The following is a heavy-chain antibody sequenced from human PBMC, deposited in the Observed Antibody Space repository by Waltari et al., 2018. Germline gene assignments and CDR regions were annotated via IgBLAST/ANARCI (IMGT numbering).Heavy chain of an antibody. CDR1: GGSISSSSYY. CDR2: IYYSGCT. CDR3: ARHVRNKGRFGEYFDY. D-gene: IGHD3-10*01. V-gene: IGHV4-39*01. Sequence: QLQLQESGPGLVKPSETLSLTCTVSGGSISSSSYYWGWIRQTPGKGLEWIGSIYYSGCTYSDPSRKSRATRSVDTFKNQFYRYLGPWTPAATAVYYCARHVRNKGRFGEYFDYWGQGTLVTV. J-gene: IGHJ4*02.